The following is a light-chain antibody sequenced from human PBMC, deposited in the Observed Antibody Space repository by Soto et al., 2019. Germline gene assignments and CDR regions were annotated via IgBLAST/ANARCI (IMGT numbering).Light chain of an antibody. J-gene: IGKJ1*01. CDR2: GAS. CDR1: QSVSSN. Sequence: EIVMTQSPATLSVSPGERATLSCRASQSVSSNFAWYQQKPGQAPRLLIYGASTRATGIPARFSGSGSGTEFTLTISSLQSEDFADYYCQQYNNWPRTFGQGTKVEIK. CDR3: QQYNNWPRT. V-gene: IGKV3D-15*01.